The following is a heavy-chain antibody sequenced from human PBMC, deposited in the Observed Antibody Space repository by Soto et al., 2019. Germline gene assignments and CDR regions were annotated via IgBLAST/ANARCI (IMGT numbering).Heavy chain of an antibody. CDR3: ARGVTGTGLDY. CDR1: GGSISSGGYS. Sequence: SVTLSLTCAVSGGSISSGGYSWSWIRQPPGKGLEWIGYIYHSGSTYYNPSLKSRVTISVDRSKNQFSLKLSSVTAADTAVYYCARGVTGTGLDYWGQGTLVTVSS. CDR2: IYHSGST. J-gene: IGHJ4*02. V-gene: IGHV4-30-2*01. D-gene: IGHD1-7*01.